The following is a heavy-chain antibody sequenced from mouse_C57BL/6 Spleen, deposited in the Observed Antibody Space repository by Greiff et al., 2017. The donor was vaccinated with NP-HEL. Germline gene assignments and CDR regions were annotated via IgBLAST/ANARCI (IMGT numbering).Heavy chain of an antibody. CDR2: IDPSDSYT. Sequence: QVRLQQSGAELVMPGASVKLSCKASGYTFTSYWMHWVKQRPGQGLEWIGEIDPSDSYTNYNQKFKGKSTLTVDKSSSTAYMQLSSLTSEDSAVYYCARHYYGSPYYAMDYWGQGTSVTVSS. CDR1: GYTFTSYW. D-gene: IGHD1-1*01. J-gene: IGHJ4*01. V-gene: IGHV1-69*01. CDR3: ARHYYGSPYYAMDY.